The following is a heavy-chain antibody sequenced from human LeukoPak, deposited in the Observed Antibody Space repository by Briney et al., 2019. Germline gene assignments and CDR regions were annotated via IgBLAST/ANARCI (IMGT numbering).Heavy chain of an antibody. CDR3: VRHLAEYFQH. CDR1: GGSISSYY. Sequence: SETLSLTCTVSGGSISSYYWSWIRQPPGKGLEWIGYIYYSGSTNYNPSLKSRVTISVDTSKNQFSLKLSSVTAADTAVYYCVRHLAEYFQHWGQGTLVTVSS. J-gene: IGHJ1*01. V-gene: IGHV4-59*08. CDR2: IYYSGST.